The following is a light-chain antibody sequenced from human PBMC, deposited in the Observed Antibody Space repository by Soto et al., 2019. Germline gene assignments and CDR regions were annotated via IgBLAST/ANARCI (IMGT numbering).Light chain of an antibody. CDR3: QQYGSSFT. CDR1: QSVSSSY. V-gene: IGKV3-20*01. J-gene: IGKJ3*01. Sequence: EIVLTQSPGTLSLSPGERATLSCRASQSVSSSYLAWYQQKPGQAPRLLIYGASSRATGIPDRFSGSGSGTDFTLTISRLEPEDFAVYYCQQYGSSFTFGPGTTLDIK. CDR2: GAS.